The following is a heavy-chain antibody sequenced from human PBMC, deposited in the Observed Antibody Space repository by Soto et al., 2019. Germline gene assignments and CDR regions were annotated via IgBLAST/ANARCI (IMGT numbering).Heavy chain of an antibody. V-gene: IGHV3-23*01. CDR3: AKNQGVELVPLASDDWFDP. CDR1: GFIFENFG. J-gene: IGHJ5*02. CDR2: ISGSGFKK. D-gene: IGHD1-26*01. Sequence: EVVLLESGGGLEQPGGSLRLSCAASGFIFENFGMSWVRQAPGKGLEWISSISGSGFKKYYADSVKGRFTISRDNSKSTVYLELNNLSAEDTAVYHCAKNQGVELVPLASDDWFDPWGQGSMVTVSS.